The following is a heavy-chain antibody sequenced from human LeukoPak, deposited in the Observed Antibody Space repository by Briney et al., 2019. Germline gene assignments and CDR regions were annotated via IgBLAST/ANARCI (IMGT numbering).Heavy chain of an antibody. J-gene: IGHJ4*02. Sequence: GGSLRLSCAASGFTFNTFWMTWLRQAPGKGLEWVANIHQEGRTKYYADSVKGRFTIPRDNANNALNLQINSLRAEDTALYYCARGDGTSSGLYFHYWGQGTLVTVSS. D-gene: IGHD6-6*01. CDR3: ARGDGTSSGLYFHY. CDR1: GFTFNTFW. CDR2: IHQEGRTK. V-gene: IGHV3-7*01.